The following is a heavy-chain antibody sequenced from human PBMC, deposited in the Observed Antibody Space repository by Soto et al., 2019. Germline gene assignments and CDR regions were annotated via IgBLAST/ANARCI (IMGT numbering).Heavy chain of an antibody. CDR1: DDSFRGAEYY. Sequence: LSLTCTVSDDSFRGAEYYWSWIRQPLGKGPEWIGYTYYNGDTKYNPALRSRVTMSEDTSKNQFSLRLSSVTAADTAVYFCARGPAYIDGWRTFDLWGRGILVTVSS. D-gene: IGHD6-19*01. J-gene: IGHJ4*02. CDR3: ARGPAYIDGWRTFDL. CDR2: TYYNGDT. V-gene: IGHV4-61*08.